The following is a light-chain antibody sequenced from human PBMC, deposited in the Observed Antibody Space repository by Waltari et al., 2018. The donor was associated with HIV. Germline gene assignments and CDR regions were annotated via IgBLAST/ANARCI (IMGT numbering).Light chain of an antibody. CDR2: DGS. V-gene: IGLV2-14*03. J-gene: IGLJ3*02. CDR3: NSFTSSSTWV. CDR1: SSDVGGYNY. Sequence: QSALTQPASVSGSPGQSITISCTGTSSDVGGYNYVSWYQQHPGKAPKIMIYDGSKRPEGVSNRFSGSKSGNTASLTISGLQAEDEADYYCNSFTSSSTWVFGGGTKLTVL.